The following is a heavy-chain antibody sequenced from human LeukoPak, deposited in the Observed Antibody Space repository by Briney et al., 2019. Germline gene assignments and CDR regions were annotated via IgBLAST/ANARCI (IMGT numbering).Heavy chain of an antibody. Sequence: SETLSLTCTVSGGSISSYYWSWIRQPPGKGLEWIGYIYTSGSTNYNPSLKSRVTISVDTSKNQFSLELSSVTAADTAVYYCARSLFITRFDYWGQGTLVTVSS. CDR1: GGSISSYY. CDR2: IYTSGST. J-gene: IGHJ4*02. D-gene: IGHD3-22*01. CDR3: ARSLFITRFDY. V-gene: IGHV4-4*09.